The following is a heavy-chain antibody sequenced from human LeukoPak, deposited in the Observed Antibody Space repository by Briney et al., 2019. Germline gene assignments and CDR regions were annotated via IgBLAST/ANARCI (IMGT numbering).Heavy chain of an antibody. CDR1: GGSISSSSYY. V-gene: IGHV4-39*01. Sequence: SETLSLTCTVSGGSISSSSYYWGWIRQPPGKGLEWIGSIYYSGSTYYNPSLKSRVTISVDTSKNQFSLKLSSVTAADTAVYYCARLGILLWFGELLGTFDYWGQGTLVTVSS. CDR3: ARLGILLWFGELLGTFDY. J-gene: IGHJ4*02. CDR2: IYYSGST. D-gene: IGHD3-10*01.